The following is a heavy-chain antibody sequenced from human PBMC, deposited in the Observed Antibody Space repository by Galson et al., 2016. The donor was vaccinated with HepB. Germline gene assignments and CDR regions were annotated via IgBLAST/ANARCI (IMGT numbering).Heavy chain of an antibody. CDR1: GYSFSSYW. CDR2: IFVGNSDT. CDR3: ARSPPRGGQDYYAKVDF. D-gene: IGHD2-2*01. J-gene: IGHJ4*02. V-gene: IGHV5-51*01. Sequence: QSGAEVTKPGESLKISCEGSGYSFSSYWVAWVRQMPGKGLEWMGIIFVGNSDTRYSPSFQGQVTISVDKSINTAYLQWRSLQAPDTAIYYCARSPPRGGQDYYAKVDFWGQGTLVTVSS.